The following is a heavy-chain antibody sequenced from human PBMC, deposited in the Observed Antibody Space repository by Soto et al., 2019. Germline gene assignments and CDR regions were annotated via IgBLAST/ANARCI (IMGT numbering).Heavy chain of an antibody. CDR2: INHRGRT. V-gene: IGHV4-34*01. D-gene: IGHD3-3*01. CDR1: VGSFSGYY. CDR3: ARGQDFWSGYPFDY. Sequence: QVQLQQWGAGLLKPSETLSLTCAVYVGSFSGYYWTWIRQPPGKGLEWIGEINHRGRTKYNPSLKSRVTISVDTSKNQFSLNLNSVTAAGTAVYYCARGQDFWSGYPFDYWGQGILVTVSS. J-gene: IGHJ4*02.